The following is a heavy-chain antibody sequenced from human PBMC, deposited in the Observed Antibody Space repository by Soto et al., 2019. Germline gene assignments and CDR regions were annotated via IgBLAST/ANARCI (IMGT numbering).Heavy chain of an antibody. J-gene: IGHJ4*02. V-gene: IGHV1-2*04. CDR3: ERNYYDSSGYVFDY. D-gene: IGHD3-22*01. CDR1: GYTFTGYY. CDR2: INPNSGGT. Sequence: ASVKVSCKASGYTFTGYYMHWVRQAPVQGLEWMGWINPNSGGTNYAQKFQGWVTMTRDTSISTAYMELSRLRSDDTAVYYCERNYYDSSGYVFDYWGQGTLVTVSS.